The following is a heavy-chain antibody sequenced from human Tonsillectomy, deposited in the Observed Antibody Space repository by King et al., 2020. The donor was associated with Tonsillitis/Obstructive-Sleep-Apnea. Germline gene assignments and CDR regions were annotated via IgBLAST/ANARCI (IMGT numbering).Heavy chain of an antibody. Sequence: VQLVQSGAEVKKPGSSVKVSCKASGGTFSSYAISWVRQAPGQGLEWMGRIIPIFGVANYAQKFEGRVTIIADKSTSTAYMELSSLRSEDTAVYYCARAKVGPDYYGSCGSLDYWGQGTLVPVFS. CDR2: IIPIFGVA. D-gene: IGHD3-22*01. CDR1: GGTFSSYA. CDR3: ARAKVGPDYYGSCGSLDY. V-gene: IGHV1-69*09. J-gene: IGHJ4*02.